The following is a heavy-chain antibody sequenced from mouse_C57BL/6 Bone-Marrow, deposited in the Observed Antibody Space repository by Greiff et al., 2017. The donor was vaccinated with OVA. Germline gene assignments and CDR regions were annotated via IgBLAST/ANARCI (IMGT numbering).Heavy chain of an antibody. CDR3: ARSYDGSRYWYFDV. D-gene: IGHD1-1*01. Sequence: QVQLQQSGAELMKPGASVQLSCKATGYTFTGYWIEWVKPRPGHGLEWIGEILPGSGRTNYNEKFKGKATFTADTSSNTAYMQLSSLTTEDSAIYYWARSYDGSRYWYFDVWGTGTTVTVSS. CDR2: ILPGSGRT. J-gene: IGHJ1*03. V-gene: IGHV1-9*01. CDR1: GYTFTGYW.